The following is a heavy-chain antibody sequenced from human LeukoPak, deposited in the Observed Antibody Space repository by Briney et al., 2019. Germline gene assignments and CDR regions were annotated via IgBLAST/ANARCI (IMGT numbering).Heavy chain of an antibody. CDR3: ARGDGSWCYYGDD. CDR1: GFTFSSYS. Sequence: GGSLRLSCAASGFTFSSYSMNWVRKAPGKGLEWVSSISGISSYIYYADSVKGRFTISRDNAKNSLYLQMNSLRAEDRAVYYCARGDGSWCYYGDDWGQGTLVTVSS. V-gene: IGHV3-21*01. J-gene: IGHJ4*02. D-gene: IGHD3-10*01. CDR2: ISGISSYI.